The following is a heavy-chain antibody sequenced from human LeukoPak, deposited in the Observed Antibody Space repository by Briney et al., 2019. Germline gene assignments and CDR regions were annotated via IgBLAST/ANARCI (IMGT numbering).Heavy chain of an antibody. CDR3: ASYLIVGATYYFDY. D-gene: IGHD1-26*01. CDR2: IYYSGST. J-gene: IGHJ4*02. Sequence: SETLSLTCTVSGGSISSYYWSWIRQPPGKGLEWIGYIYYSGSTNYNPSLKSRVTISADTSKNQFSLKLSSVTAADTAVYYCASYLIVGATYYFDYWGQGTLVTVSS. V-gene: IGHV4-59*01. CDR1: GGSISSYY.